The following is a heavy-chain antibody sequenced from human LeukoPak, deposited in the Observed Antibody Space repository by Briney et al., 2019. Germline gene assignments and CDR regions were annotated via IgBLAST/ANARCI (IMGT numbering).Heavy chain of an antibody. CDR2: ISSSGSFL. CDR1: GFTFSSYS. J-gene: IGHJ3*02. D-gene: IGHD4-23*01. Sequence: GGSLRLSCAASGFTFSSYSMNWVRQAPGKGLEWVSSISSSGSFLYYADSVKGRFTISRDNANNSLYLQMNSLRAEDTAVFYCARGEGDNGGNSESDAFDIWGQGTMVTVSS. CDR3: ARGEGDNGGNSESDAFDI. V-gene: IGHV3-21*01.